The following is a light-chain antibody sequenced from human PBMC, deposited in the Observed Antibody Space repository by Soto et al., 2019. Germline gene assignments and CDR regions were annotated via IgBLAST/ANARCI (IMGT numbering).Light chain of an antibody. CDR1: QSISTL. J-gene: IGKJ1*01. CDR2: ESS. V-gene: IGKV1-5*03. Sequence: IQMTQSPSTLSASVGVSVTITCRASQSISTLTASYQQKPGQAPRLLLYESSVLDSGVPSRFSGDGSGTDFTLTISGLQPDDSVLYFGQQYHTYWTFGQGTKVVVK. CDR3: QQYHTYWT.